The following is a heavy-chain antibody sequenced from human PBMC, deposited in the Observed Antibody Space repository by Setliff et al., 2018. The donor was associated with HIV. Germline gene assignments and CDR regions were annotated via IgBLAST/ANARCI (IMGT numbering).Heavy chain of an antibody. J-gene: IGHJ4*02. CDR1: GDSISTYC. CDR2: IDWDDDK. Sequence: TLSLTCTVSGDSISTYCWIWIRQPPGKALEWLARIDWDDDKYYSTSLKTRLTISKDTSKNQVVLKMTNMDPVDTATYYCARMISYSPYFDYWGQGTLVTVSS. CDR3: ARMISYSPYFDY. V-gene: IGHV2-70*11. D-gene: IGHD1-26*01.